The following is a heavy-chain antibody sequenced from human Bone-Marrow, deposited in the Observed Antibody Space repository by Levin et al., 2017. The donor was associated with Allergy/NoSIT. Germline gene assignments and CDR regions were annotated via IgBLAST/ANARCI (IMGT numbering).Heavy chain of an antibody. J-gene: IGHJ4*02. V-gene: IGHV3-74*01. D-gene: IGHD3-22*01. CDR2: INEFGRIT. Sequence: GESLKISCVGSGFIFSDYWMHWVRQAPGKGPVWVSRINEFGRITNYADSVKGRFTISRDNAKNTLYLQMNSLRVEDTAVYYCVRVGYSSGWGQGTLVTVSP. CDR3: VRVGYSSG. CDR1: GFIFSDYW.